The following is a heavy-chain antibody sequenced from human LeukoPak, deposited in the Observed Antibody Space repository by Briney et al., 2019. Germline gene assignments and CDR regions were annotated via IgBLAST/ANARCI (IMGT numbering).Heavy chain of an antibody. V-gene: IGHV3-23*01. CDR2: ISGSGGST. CDR1: GFTFSSYA. D-gene: IGHD1-20*01. CDR3: AKGIDGITGFPAVYFDY. Sequence: GGSLRLSCAASGFTFSSYAMSWVRQAPGKGLEWVSAISGSGGSTYYADSVKGRFTISRDNSKNTLYLQTNSLRAEDTAVYYCAKGIDGITGFPAVYFDYWGQGTLVTVSS. J-gene: IGHJ4*02.